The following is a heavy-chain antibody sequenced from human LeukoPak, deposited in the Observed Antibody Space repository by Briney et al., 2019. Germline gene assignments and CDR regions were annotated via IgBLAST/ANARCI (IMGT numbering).Heavy chain of an antibody. D-gene: IGHD2-2*01. CDR1: GGSVSSGSYY. V-gene: IGHV4-61*01. Sequence: SETLSLTCTVSGGSVSSGSYYWSWIRQPPGKGLEWNGYIYYSGSTNYNPSLKSRVTISVDTSKNQFSLRLSSVTAADTAVYYCARDYCSSTSCNTFDIWGQGAMVTVSS. CDR2: IYYSGST. J-gene: IGHJ3*02. CDR3: ARDYCSSTSCNTFDI.